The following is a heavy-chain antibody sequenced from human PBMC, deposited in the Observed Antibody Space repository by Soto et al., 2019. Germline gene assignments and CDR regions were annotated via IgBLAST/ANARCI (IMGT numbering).Heavy chain of an antibody. J-gene: IGHJ4*02. CDR3: AMNCGGDCYTNFDY. D-gene: IGHD2-21*02. CDR1: GFTFSNYA. Sequence: EVQLLESGGGLVQPGGSLRLSCAASGFTFSNYAMSWVRQAPGRGLEWVSAISGSGGTTYYGDSVRGRFTVSRDNSRDTLYLQMNSLRADDTALDYCAMNCGGDCYTNFDYWGQGTLVTVSS. CDR2: ISGSGGTT. V-gene: IGHV3-23*01.